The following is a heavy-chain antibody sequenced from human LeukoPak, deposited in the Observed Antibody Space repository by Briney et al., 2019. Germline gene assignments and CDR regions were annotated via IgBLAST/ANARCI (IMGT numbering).Heavy chain of an antibody. V-gene: IGHV4-61*01. J-gene: IGHJ4*02. Sequence: SETLSLTCTVSGGSASSGSYYWSWIRQPPGRGLEWIGYIYYSGSTNYNPSLKSRVTISVDTPKNQFSLKLSSVTAADTAVYYCARTVTGYYYGSGSYRFDYWGQGTLVTVSS. CDR2: IYYSGST. D-gene: IGHD3-10*01. CDR1: GGSASSGSYY. CDR3: ARTVTGYYYGSGSYRFDY.